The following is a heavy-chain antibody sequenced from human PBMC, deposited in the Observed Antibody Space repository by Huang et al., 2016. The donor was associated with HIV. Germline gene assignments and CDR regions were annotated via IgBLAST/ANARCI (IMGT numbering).Heavy chain of an antibody. CDR3: VRDNAYRGFFDS. V-gene: IGHV4-4*07. CDR1: GDSLSSFY. CDR2: IQSPGNS. J-gene: IGHJ4*02. D-gene: IGHD1-26*01. Sequence: HLQESGPGLVKASETLSLTCSVSGDSLSSFYWSWIRQSVENGLEWIGHIQSPGNSHFNPFLRSRSAMAVETSKNQCSLTLNSMTAADAAIDYCVRDNAYRGFFDSWGQGILVTGPS.